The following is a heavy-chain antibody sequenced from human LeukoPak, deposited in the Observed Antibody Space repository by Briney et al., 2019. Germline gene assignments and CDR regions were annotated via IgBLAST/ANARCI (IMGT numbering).Heavy chain of an antibody. D-gene: IGHD3-3*01. CDR2: ISSSSSYI. J-gene: IGHJ3*02. Sequence: GGSLRLSCAASGFTFSSYSMNWVRQAPGKGLEWVSSISSSSSYIYYADSVKGRFTISRDNAKNSLYLQMNSLRAEDTAVYYCARDQYYDFWSGYDAFDIWGQGTMVTVSS. CDR3: ARDQYYDFWSGYDAFDI. CDR1: GFTFSSYS. V-gene: IGHV3-21*01.